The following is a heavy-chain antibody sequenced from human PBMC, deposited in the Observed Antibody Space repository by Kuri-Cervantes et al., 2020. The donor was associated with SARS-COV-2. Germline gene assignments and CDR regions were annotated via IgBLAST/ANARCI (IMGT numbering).Heavy chain of an antibody. Sequence: GSLRLSCTVSGGSISSYYWSWIRQPPGKGLEWIGYIYYSGSTNYNPSLKSRVTISVDTSKNQFSLKLSSVTAADTAVYYCARAGYSGSWDYYYYYYMDVWGKGTTVTVSS. CDR3: ARAGYSGSWDYYYYYYMDV. J-gene: IGHJ6*03. D-gene: IGHD6-13*01. CDR2: IYYSGST. CDR1: GGSISSYY. V-gene: IGHV4-59*01.